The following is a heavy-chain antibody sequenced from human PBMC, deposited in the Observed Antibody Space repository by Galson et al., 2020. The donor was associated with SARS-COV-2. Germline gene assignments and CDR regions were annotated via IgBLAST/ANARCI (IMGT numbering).Heavy chain of an antibody. CDR2: VHDTGLN. D-gene: IGHD1-26*01. V-gene: IGHV4-4*07. J-gene: IGHJ3*02. Sequence: PLSLTCRVSGGSINYYFRSWFRQPAGKGLERIGRVHDTGLNDYNPSIKSRVTMSVDTSRPQFSLKLTSVTAADTAFYYCTRDGRRGGSGDAFDIWCQGTIVTVFS. CDR3: TRDGRRGGSGDAFDI. CDR1: GGSINYYF.